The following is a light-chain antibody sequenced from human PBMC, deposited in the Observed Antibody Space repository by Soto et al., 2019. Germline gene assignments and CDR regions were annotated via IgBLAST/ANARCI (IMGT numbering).Light chain of an antibody. J-gene: IGKJ1*01. CDR1: QSISNR. Sequence: IQLTQSPSFLSASVGDRVTITCRASQSISNRLAWYQQKPGKAPKLLIYSASSLQSGVPSRFTGTASGTDFTLTISSLQPEDFATYYCLQDFNYPWTFGQGTKVDIK. V-gene: IGKV1-6*01. CDR2: SAS. CDR3: LQDFNYPWT.